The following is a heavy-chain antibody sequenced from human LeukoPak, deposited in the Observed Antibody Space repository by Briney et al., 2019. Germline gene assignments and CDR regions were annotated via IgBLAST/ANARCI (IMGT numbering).Heavy chain of an antibody. CDR1: GYSFTSYW. V-gene: IGHV5-51*01. Sequence: GESLKISCKGSGYSFTSYWIGWVRQMPGKGLERMGIIYPGDSDTRYSPSFQGQVTISADKSISTAYLRWSSLKASDTAMYYCARRAHYYDSSGSADLDYWGQGTLVTVSS. J-gene: IGHJ4*02. CDR2: IYPGDSDT. D-gene: IGHD3-22*01. CDR3: ARRAHYYDSSGSADLDY.